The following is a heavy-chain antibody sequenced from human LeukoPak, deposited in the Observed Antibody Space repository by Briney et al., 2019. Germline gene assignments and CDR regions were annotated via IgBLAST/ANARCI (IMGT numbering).Heavy chain of an antibody. V-gene: IGHV3-23*01. CDR1: GFTFSSYA. CDR2: ISGSGGST. CDR3: AKDIVVVPAASDAFDI. J-gene: IGHJ3*02. Sequence: PGGSLRLSCAASGFTFSSYAMSWVRQAPGKGLEWVSAISGSGGSTYYADSVKGRFTISRDNSKNTLYLQMNSLRGEDTAVYYCAKDIVVVPAASDAFDIWGQGTMVTVSS. D-gene: IGHD2-2*01.